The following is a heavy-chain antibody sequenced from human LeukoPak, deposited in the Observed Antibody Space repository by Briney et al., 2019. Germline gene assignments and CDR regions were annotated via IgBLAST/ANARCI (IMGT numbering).Heavy chain of an antibody. Sequence: SVKVSCKASGGTFSSYAISWVRQAPGQGLEWMGGIIPIFGTANYAQKFQGRVTITTDESTSTAFMELSSLRSEDTAAYYCATRDFDSSGYGIDYWGQGTLVTVSS. CDR3: ATRDFDSSGYGIDY. CDR1: GGTFSSYA. CDR2: IIPIFGTA. J-gene: IGHJ4*02. V-gene: IGHV1-69*05. D-gene: IGHD3-22*01.